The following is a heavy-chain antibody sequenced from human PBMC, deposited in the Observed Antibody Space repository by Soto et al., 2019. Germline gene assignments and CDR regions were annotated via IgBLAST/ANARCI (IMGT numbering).Heavy chain of an antibody. J-gene: IGHJ5*02. CDR2: FDPEDGET. CDR1: GYTLTELS. V-gene: IGHV1-24*01. Sequence: QVQLVQSGAEVKKPGASVKVSRKVSGYTLTELSMHWVRQAPGKGLEWMGGFDPEDGETIYAQKFQGRVTMTEDTSTDTAYMELSSLRSEDTAVYYCATRGYCSGGSCPPFDPWGQGTLVTVSS. CDR3: ATRGYCSGGSCPPFDP. D-gene: IGHD2-15*01.